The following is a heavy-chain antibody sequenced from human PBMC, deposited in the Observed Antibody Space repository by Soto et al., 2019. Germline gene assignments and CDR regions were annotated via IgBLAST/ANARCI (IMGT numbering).Heavy chain of an antibody. Sequence: ASVKVSCKASGGTFSSYTISWVRQAPGQGLEWMGRIIPILGIANYAQKFQGRVTITADKSTSTAYMELSSLRSEDTAVYYCARGGDVVLVTAPLDHWGQGTLVTVSS. V-gene: IGHV1-69*02. CDR2: IIPILGIA. CDR1: GGTFSSYT. D-gene: IGHD2-21*02. J-gene: IGHJ5*02. CDR3: ARGGDVVLVTAPLDH.